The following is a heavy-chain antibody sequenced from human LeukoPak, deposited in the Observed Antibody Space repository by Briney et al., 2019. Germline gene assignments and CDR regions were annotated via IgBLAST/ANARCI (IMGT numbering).Heavy chain of an antibody. CDR2: ISCDGSNK. V-gene: IGHV3-30*18. D-gene: IGHD3-10*01. J-gene: IGHJ4*02. Sequence: PGGSLRLSCAASGFTFSSYGMHWVRQAPGKGLEWVAVISCDGSNKYYADSVKGRFTISRDNSKNTLYLQMNCLRAEDTAVYYCAKEVTMVRGVIGYWGQGTLVTVSS. CDR1: GFTFSSYG. CDR3: AKEVTMVRGVIGY.